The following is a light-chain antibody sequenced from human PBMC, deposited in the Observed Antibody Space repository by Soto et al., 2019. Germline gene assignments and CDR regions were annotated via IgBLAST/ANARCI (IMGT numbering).Light chain of an antibody. CDR2: AAS. CDR3: QHLNTYPLT. Sequence: DIQLTQSPSFLSASAGDGVTITCRASQGISNSLAWYQQKPGKAPNLLIYAASTLRSGVPSRFSGSGSGTEFTLTINSLQPEDFATYYCQHLNTYPLTFGQGTRLEIK. V-gene: IGKV1-9*01. J-gene: IGKJ5*01. CDR1: QGISNS.